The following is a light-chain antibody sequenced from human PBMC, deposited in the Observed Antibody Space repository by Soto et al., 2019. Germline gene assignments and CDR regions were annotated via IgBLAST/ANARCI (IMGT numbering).Light chain of an antibody. CDR3: QQSYPLPTT. V-gene: IGKV1-39*01. J-gene: IGKJ5*01. CDR2: GAS. CDR1: QNIDIY. Sequence: DIQMTQSPSSLSASVGDRVTLTCRASQNIDIYLNWYQHKPGRAPKALIYGASTLQSGVPSRFSGSGSGTDFILSINSLQPEDFAVYYCQQSYPLPTTFGHGTRLEI.